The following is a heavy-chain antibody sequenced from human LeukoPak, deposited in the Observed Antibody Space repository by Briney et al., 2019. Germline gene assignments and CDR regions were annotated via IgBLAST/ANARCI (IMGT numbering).Heavy chain of an antibody. J-gene: IGHJ4*03. CDR2: ISSSSSYI. CDR1: GFTFSGYS. Sequence: GGSFRLSCAASGFTFSGYSMIWVRQAPGKGLEWVSSISSSSSYIYYADSVKGRFTISRDNAKNSLYLQMNSLRAGDTAVYFCARTLNPLRRTGEHKYYFDYWGHGILVTVSS. V-gene: IGHV3-21*01. CDR3: ARTLNPLRRTGEHKYYFDY. D-gene: IGHD1-14*01.